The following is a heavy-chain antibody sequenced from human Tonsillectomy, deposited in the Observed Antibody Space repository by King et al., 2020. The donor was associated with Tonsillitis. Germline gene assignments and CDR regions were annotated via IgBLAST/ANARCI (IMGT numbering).Heavy chain of an antibody. D-gene: IGHD3-22*01. Sequence: VQLVESGGGVVRPGGSLRLSCAASGFTFDDYGMSWVRQAPGKGLEWVAGINWNGGRIGYAASVKGRFTISRDNAKNSLYLQMNSLRAEDTALYHCASDNYYDGAFDPWGQGTLVTVSS. CDR2: INWNGGRI. CDR1: GFTFDDYG. V-gene: IGHV3-20*01. CDR3: ASDNYYDGAFDP. J-gene: IGHJ5*02.